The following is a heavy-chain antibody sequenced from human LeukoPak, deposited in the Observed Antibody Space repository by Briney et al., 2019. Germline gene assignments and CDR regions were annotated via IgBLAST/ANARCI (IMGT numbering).Heavy chain of an antibody. D-gene: IGHD3-9*01. CDR2: FDPEDGET. V-gene: IGHV1-24*01. Sequence: ASVKVSFKVSGYTLTELSMHWVRQAPGKGGEWMGGFDPEDGETIYAQKFQGRVTMTEDTSTDTAYMELSSLRSEDTAVYYCATGLYFDWLVAFDIWGQGTMVTVSS. CDR3: ATGLYFDWLVAFDI. J-gene: IGHJ3*02. CDR1: GYTLTELS.